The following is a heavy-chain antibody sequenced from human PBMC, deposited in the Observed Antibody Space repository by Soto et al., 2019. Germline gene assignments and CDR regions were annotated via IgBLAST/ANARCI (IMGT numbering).Heavy chain of an antibody. V-gene: IGHV3-30*18. J-gene: IGHJ4*02. CDR2: ILYDGSKK. D-gene: IGHD3-3*01. CDR1: GFTFNSYG. Sequence: QVQLVESGGGVVHPGRSLRLSCEASGFTFNSYGMYWVRQAPGKGLEWVSYILYDGSKKYYADSVKGRFTISRDNSKNTLNLQMDRVRLEDTAVYYCVKDLALMEDHWGQGTLVIVSS. CDR3: VKDLALMEDH.